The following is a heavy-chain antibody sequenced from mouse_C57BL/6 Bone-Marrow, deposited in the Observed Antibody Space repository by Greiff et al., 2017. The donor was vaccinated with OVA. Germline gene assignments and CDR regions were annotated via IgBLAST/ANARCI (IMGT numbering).Heavy chain of an antibody. Sequence: QVQLQQSGPELVRPGVSVKISCKGSGYTFTAYAMHWVKQSHAKSLEWIGVISTYYGDASYHQKFKDKATMTVDKSSSTAYRELARLTTENSAVYDCARGSEALIYYYGYWGQGTTLTVSS. D-gene: IGHD1-1*01. CDR1: GYTFTAYA. J-gene: IGHJ2*01. CDR3: ARGSEALIYYYGY. CDR2: ISTYYGDA. V-gene: IGHV1-67*01.